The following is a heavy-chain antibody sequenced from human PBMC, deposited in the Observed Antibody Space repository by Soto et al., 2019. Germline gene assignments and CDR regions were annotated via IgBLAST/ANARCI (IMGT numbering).Heavy chain of an antibody. V-gene: IGHV1-69*01. Sequence: QVQLVQSGAEVKKAGSSVKVSCKVSGGTFSSYFINWVRQAPGQGLEWVGGIIPVFGTGSYAEKFQGRVTITADESTSTAYMELSRLRSDDTAVYYCARETPSAAAAYYYYGRDVWGQGTTVTVPS. D-gene: IGHD6-13*01. CDR2: IIPVFGTG. CDR3: ARETPSAAAAYYYYGRDV. J-gene: IGHJ6*02. CDR1: GGTFSSYF.